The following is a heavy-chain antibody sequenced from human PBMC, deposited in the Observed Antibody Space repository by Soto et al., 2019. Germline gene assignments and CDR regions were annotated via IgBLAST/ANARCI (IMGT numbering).Heavy chain of an antibody. CDR1: VGTFSSYA. D-gene: IGHD1-26*01. CDR2: IIPIFGTA. Sequence: QVQLVQSGAEVKKPGSSVKVSCKASVGTFSSYAISWVRQAPGQGLEWMGGIIPIFGTANYAQKFQGRVTITADESTSTAYMELSSLRSEDTAVYYCARLAGMGWELTAGLDYWGQGTLVTVSS. CDR3: ARLAGMGWELTAGLDY. V-gene: IGHV1-69*01. J-gene: IGHJ4*02.